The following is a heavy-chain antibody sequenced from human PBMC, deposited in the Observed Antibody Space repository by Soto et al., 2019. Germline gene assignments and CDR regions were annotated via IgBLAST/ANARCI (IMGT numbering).Heavy chain of an antibody. J-gene: IGHJ2*01. Sequence: QVQLQESGPGPVKASETLSLTCTLSGGSTSGNYWSWIRQPAGKGLEWIGRIYSGGRTHYNPSLTSRVTLSVSTNHFSLKLNFVTAADTAVYSCARVFDVNTALDYWYFDLWGRGTLVTVSS. CDR2: IYSGGRT. V-gene: IGHV4-4*07. CDR1: GGSTSGNY. CDR3: ARVFDVNTALDYWYFDL. D-gene: IGHD5-18*01.